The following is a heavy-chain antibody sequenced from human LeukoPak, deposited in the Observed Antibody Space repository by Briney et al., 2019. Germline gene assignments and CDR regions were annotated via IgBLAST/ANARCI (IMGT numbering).Heavy chain of an antibody. D-gene: IGHD3-22*01. CDR2: ISSSSSYI. Sequence: TGGSLRLSCAASGFTFSSYSMNWVRQAPGKGLEWVSSISSSSSYIYYADSVKGRFTISRDNAKNSLCLQMSSLRAEDTAVYYCARVGYYDSSGYRAFDYWGQGTLVTVSS. CDR1: GFTFSSYS. CDR3: ARVGYYDSSGYRAFDY. V-gene: IGHV3-21*01. J-gene: IGHJ4*02.